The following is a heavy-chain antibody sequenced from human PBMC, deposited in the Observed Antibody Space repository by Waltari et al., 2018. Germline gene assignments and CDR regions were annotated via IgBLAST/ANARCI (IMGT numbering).Heavy chain of an antibody. CDR1: GYSFTTHY. V-gene: IGHV1-46*01. CDR3: ARDPTSRRFCRGTSCPWGWFDP. J-gene: IGHJ5*02. D-gene: IGHD2-2*01. CDR2: ISPNGGTT. Sequence: QVQLVQSGPEVKRPGASVKVSCKASGYSFTTHYMHWVRQAPGQGLEWMGIISPNGGTTNYPQKFQGRVTMTRDMSTRTIYMELSRLTSEDSAVYYCARDPTSRRFCRGTSCPWGWFDPWGPGTLVIVSS.